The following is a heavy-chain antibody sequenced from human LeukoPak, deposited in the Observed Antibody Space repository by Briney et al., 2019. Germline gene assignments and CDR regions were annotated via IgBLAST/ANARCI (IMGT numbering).Heavy chain of an antibody. CDR2: ISSSGSTI. CDR3: ARDSRLLPFDY. CDR1: GFTFSDYY. D-gene: IGHD1-1*01. Sequence: NPGGSLRLSCAASGFTFSDYYMSWIRQAPGKGLEWVSYISSSGSTIYYADSVKGRFTISRDHAKNSLYLQMNSLRAEDTAVYYCARDSRLLPFDYWGQGTLVTVSS. V-gene: IGHV3-11*04. J-gene: IGHJ4*02.